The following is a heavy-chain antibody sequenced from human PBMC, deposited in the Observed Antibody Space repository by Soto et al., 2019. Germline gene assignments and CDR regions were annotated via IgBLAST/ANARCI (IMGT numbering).Heavy chain of an antibody. CDR1: GGTFSNYA. V-gene: IGHV1-69*15. Sequence: QVQLVQSGAEVKKPGSSVKVCCKASGGTFSNYAIHWVRQAPGQGLEWMGNIIPMFNTTGYAQKFQGRLTITADGSTSTACMELSTLTSEDTAVYYCATVAQGLLPYFNYWGQGTLVTVSS. D-gene: IGHD6-19*01. J-gene: IGHJ4*02. CDR2: IIPMFNTT. CDR3: ATVAQGLLPYFNY.